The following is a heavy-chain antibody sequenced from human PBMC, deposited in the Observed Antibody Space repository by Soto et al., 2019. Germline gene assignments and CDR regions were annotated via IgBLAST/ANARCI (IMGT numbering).Heavy chain of an antibody. CDR2: IIPIFGTA. CDR3: ARVKYYYDSSGYSDDY. D-gene: IGHD3-22*01. V-gene: IGHV1-69*13. CDR1: GGTFSSYA. J-gene: IGHJ4*02. Sequence: SVKVSCKASGGTFSSYAISWVRQAPGQGLEWMGGIIPIFGTANYAQKFQGRVTITADESTSTAYMELSSLRSEDTAVYYCARVKYYYDSSGYSDDYWGQGTLVTVSS.